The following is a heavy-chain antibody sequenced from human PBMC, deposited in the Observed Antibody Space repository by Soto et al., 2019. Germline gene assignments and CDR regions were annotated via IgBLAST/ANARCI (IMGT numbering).Heavy chain of an antibody. CDR2: ISSSSSYI. V-gene: IGHV3-21*01. CDR3: ARCPTDRDTIFGVVMFYYYYYGMDV. Sequence: GGSLRLSCAASGFTFSSYSMNWVRQAPGKGLEWVSSISSSSSYIYYADSVKGRFTISRDNAKNSLYLQMNSLRAEDTAVYYCARCPTDRDTIFGVVMFYYYYYGMDVWGQGTTVTVSS. J-gene: IGHJ6*02. D-gene: IGHD3-3*01. CDR1: GFTFSSYS.